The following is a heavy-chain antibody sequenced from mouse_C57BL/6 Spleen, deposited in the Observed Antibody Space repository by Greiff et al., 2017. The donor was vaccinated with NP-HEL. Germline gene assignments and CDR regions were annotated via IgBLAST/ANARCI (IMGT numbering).Heavy chain of an antibody. J-gene: IGHJ3*01. V-gene: IGHV5-9*01. D-gene: IGHD2-3*01. Sequence: EVKLMESGGGLVKPGGSLKLSCAASGFTFSSYTMSWVRQTPEKRLEWVATISGGGGNTYYPDSVKGRFTISRDNAKNTLYLQMSRLRSEDTALYYCARHDGYYGFAYWGQGTLVTVSA. CDR2: ISGGGGNT. CDR3: ARHDGYYGFAY. CDR1: GFTFSSYT.